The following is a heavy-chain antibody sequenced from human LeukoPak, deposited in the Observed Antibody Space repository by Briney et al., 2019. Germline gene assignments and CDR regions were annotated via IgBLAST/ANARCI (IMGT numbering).Heavy chain of an antibody. V-gene: IGHV1-58*02. D-gene: IGHD3-10*01. CDR2: IVVGSGNT. CDR3: AATTVYGSGSYSRLDP. J-gene: IGHJ5*02. Sequence: GASVTVSFKASGFTFTSSAMQWVRLARGPRLEWIGWIVVGSGNTNYAQKFQERVTITRDMSTSTAYMELSSLRSEDTAVYYCAATTVYGSGSYSRLDPWGQGTLVTVSS. CDR1: GFTFTSSA.